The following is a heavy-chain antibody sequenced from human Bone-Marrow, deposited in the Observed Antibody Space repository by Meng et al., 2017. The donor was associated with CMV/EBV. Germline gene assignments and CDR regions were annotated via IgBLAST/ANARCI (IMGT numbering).Heavy chain of an antibody. CDR2: IRYDGSNK. D-gene: IGHD2-15*01. CDR1: GFTFSSYG. J-gene: IGHJ6*02. V-gene: IGHV3-30*02. CDR3: AKDRRPGRIVVVVAATRYYYYGMDV. Sequence: GESLKISCAVSGFTFSSYGMHWVRQAPGKGLEWVAFIRYDGSNKYYADSVKGRFTISRDNSKNTLYLQMNSLRAEDTAVYYCAKDRRPGRIVVVVAATRYYYYGMDVWGQGTTVTVSS.